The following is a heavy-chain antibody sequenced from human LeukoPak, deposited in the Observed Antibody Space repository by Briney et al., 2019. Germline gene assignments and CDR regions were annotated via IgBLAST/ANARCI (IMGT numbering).Heavy chain of an antibody. CDR1: GFTVSSNY. Sequence: GGSLRLSCAASGFTVSSNYMSWVRQAPGKGLEWVANIKQDGSEKYYVDSVKGRFTISRDNAKNSLYLQMNSLRAEDTAVYYCARSGAAYYYGSGSYYYYYYGMDVWGQGTTVTVSS. CDR2: IKQDGSEK. CDR3: ARSGAAYYYGSGSYYYYYYGMDV. V-gene: IGHV3-7*03. J-gene: IGHJ6*02. D-gene: IGHD3-10*01.